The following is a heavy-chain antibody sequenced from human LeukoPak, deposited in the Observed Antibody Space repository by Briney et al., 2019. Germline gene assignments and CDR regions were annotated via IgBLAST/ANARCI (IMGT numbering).Heavy chain of an antibody. J-gene: IGHJ4*02. Sequence: GGSLRLSCATSGFTFISYTMNWVRQAPGKGLEWVSVIYSGGSTYYADSVKGRFTISRHKSKNTLYLQMNSLRAEDTAVYYCARSWGSYRYFDYWGQGTLVTVSS. CDR3: ARSWGSYRYFDY. V-gene: IGHV3-53*04. D-gene: IGHD3-16*02. CDR1: GFTFISYT. CDR2: IYSGGST.